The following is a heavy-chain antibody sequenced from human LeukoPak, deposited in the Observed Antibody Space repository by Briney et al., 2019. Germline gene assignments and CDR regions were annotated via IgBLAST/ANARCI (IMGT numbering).Heavy chain of an antibody. CDR3: AFHYDYVWGSYRYFATNYFDY. CDR2: ISGSGGST. V-gene: IGHV3-23*01. J-gene: IGHJ4*02. D-gene: IGHD3-16*02. CDR1: GCTFSSYA. Sequence: PGGSLRLSCAASGCTFSSYAMSWVRQAPGKGLEWVSAISGSGGSTYYADSVKGRFTISRDNSKNTLYLQMNSLRAEDTAVYYCAFHYDYVWGSYRYFATNYFDYWGQGTLVTVSS.